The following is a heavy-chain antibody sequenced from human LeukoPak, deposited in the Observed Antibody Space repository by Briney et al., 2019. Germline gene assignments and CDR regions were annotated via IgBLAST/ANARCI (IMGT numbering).Heavy chain of an antibody. Sequence: PGRSLRLSCTASGFTFGDYAMSWVRQAPGKGLEWVGFTRSKAYGGTTEYAASVKGRFTISRDDSKSIAYLQMNSLKTEDTAVYYCTRDGLYYYDNTGGMDVWGQGTTVTVSS. D-gene: IGHD3-22*01. CDR2: TRSKAYGGTT. CDR1: GFTFGDYA. J-gene: IGHJ6*02. V-gene: IGHV3-49*04. CDR3: TRDGLYYYDNTGGMDV.